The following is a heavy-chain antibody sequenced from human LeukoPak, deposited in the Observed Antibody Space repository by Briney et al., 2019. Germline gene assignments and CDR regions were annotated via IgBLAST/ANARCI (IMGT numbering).Heavy chain of an antibody. CDR3: AKELLWFGELYGGGGFDY. V-gene: IGHV3-23*01. Sequence: GGSLRLSCAASGFTFSSYAMSWVRQAPGKGLEWVSAISGSGGSTYYADSVKGRFTISRDNSTNTLYLQMNSLRAEDTAVYYCAKELLWFGELYGGGGFDYWGQGTLVTVSS. CDR1: GFTFSSYA. CDR2: ISGSGGST. J-gene: IGHJ4*02. D-gene: IGHD3-10*01.